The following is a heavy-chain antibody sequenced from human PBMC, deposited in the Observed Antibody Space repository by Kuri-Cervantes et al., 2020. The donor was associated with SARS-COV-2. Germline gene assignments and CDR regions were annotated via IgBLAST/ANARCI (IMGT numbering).Heavy chain of an antibody. CDR3: AKDRSRELLDWFDP. D-gene: IGHD1-26*01. J-gene: IGHJ5*02. CDR2: IWYDGTNK. CDR1: GFTFSGHW. Sequence: GESLKISCAASGFTFSGHWLRWVRQAPGKGLAWVAVIWYDGTNKYYGDSVKGRFTISRDNSKNTLYLQMNSLRAEDTAVYYCAKDRSRELLDWFDPWGQGTLVTVSS. V-gene: IGHV3-33*06.